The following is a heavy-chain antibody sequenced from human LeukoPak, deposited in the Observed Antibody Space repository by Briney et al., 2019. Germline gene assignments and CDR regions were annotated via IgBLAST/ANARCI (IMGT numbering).Heavy chain of an antibody. CDR2: INHSGST. Sequence: PSETLSLTCAVYGGSFSGYYWSWIRQPPGKGLEWIGEINHSGSTNYNPPLKSRVTISVDTSKNQFSLKLSSVTAADTAVYYCARARDMITFGGVIEIWGQGTMVTVSS. CDR1: GGSFSGYY. CDR3: ARARDMITFGGVIEI. D-gene: IGHD3-16*02. V-gene: IGHV4-34*01. J-gene: IGHJ3*02.